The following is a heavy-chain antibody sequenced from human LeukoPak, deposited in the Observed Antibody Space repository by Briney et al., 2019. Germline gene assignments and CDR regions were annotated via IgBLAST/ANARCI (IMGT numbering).Heavy chain of an antibody. CDR3: AREMKGNNDFLTGHYHSYHRGMDV. J-gene: IGHJ6*02. CDR1: GGSISSYY. D-gene: IGHD3-9*01. Sequence: PSETLSLTCSVSGGSISSYYWTWIRQPAGKGLEWIGRIYGSGNTKYNPSLKSRVGMSVDTSKSQFSLKLSSVTAADTAVYFCAREMKGNNDFLTGHYHSYHRGMDVWGQGTTVTVSS. CDR2: IYGSGNT. V-gene: IGHV4-4*07.